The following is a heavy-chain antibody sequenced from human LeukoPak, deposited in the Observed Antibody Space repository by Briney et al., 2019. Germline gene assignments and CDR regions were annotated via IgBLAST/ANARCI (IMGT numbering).Heavy chain of an antibody. D-gene: IGHD3-22*01. J-gene: IGHJ4*02. CDR1: GFTFSSYA. Sequence: GGSLRLSCAASGFTFSSYAMSWVRQAPGKGLEWVSAISGSGGSTYYADSVKGRFTISRDNSKKTLYRQMNSLRAEDTAVYYCAKDSIRGYYYDSSGYYYFDYWGQGTLVTVSS. CDR2: ISGSGGST. CDR3: AKDSIRGYYYDSSGYYYFDY. V-gene: IGHV3-23*01.